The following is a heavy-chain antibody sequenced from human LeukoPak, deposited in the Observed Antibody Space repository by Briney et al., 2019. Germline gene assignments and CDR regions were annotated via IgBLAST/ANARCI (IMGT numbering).Heavy chain of an antibody. CDR3: ARETTGLARYFDY. Sequence: NASETLSLTCIVSGNSISSYYWSWIRQPAGKGLEWIGRIYTSGSTNYNPSLKSRVTMSVDTSKNQFSLSLSSVTAADTAFYYCARETTGLARYFDYWGQGTLVTVSS. CDR2: IYTSGST. V-gene: IGHV4-4*07. CDR1: GNSISSYY. J-gene: IGHJ4*02. D-gene: IGHD4-11*01.